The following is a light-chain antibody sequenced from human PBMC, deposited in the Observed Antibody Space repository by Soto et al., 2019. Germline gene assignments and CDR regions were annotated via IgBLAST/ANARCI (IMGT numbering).Light chain of an antibody. Sequence: DIQMTQSPSALSASVGDRVAITCQASQDIDKYLNWYQKKPGKAPKLLIYAASTLQSGVPSRFSGSGSGTDFTLTISSLQPEDFATYYCQQLNSYPWTFGQGTKVDIK. CDR3: QQLNSYPWT. J-gene: IGKJ1*01. V-gene: IGKV1-9*01. CDR2: AAS. CDR1: QDIDKY.